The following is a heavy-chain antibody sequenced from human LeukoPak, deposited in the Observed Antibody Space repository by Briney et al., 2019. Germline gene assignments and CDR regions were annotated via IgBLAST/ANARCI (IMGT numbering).Heavy chain of an antibody. Sequence: GGSLRLSCAASGFTFSSYAMHWVRQAPGKGLKWVAVISYDGSNKYYADSVKGRFTISRDNSKNALYLQMNSLRAEDTAVYYCASGLYGQTVDYWGQGTLVTVSS. V-gene: IGHV3-30*01. CDR3: ASGLYGQTVDY. CDR2: ISYDGSNK. CDR1: GFTFSSYA. J-gene: IGHJ4*02. D-gene: IGHD2/OR15-2a*01.